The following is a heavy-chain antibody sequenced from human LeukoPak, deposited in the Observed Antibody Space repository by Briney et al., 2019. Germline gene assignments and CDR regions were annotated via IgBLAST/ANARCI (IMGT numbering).Heavy chain of an antibody. J-gene: IGHJ4*02. CDR3: VKDNPLDY. Sequence: PGGSLRLSCAASGFTFTNYNMNWVRQAPGKGLEWVSSISSTSNYISYTDSLKGRFTISRDNSKNTLFLQMNSLRPEDTAVYYCVKDNPLDYWGQGTLVIVSS. CDR2: ISSTSNYI. D-gene: IGHD1-14*01. CDR1: GFTFTNYN. V-gene: IGHV3-21*06.